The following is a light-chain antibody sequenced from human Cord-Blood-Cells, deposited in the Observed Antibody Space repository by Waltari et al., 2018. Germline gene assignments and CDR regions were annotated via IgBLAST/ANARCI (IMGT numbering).Light chain of an antibody. Sequence: IQLTQSPSSLSASVGDRVTITCRASQGISSYLAWYQQKPGKAPKLLVYAASTLQSGVPSRFSGSGSGTDFTFTISSLQPEDCATYYCQQLNSYPYAFGQGTNLEIK. V-gene: IGKV1-9*01. CDR2: AAS. J-gene: IGKJ2*01. CDR1: QGISSY. CDR3: QQLNSYPYA.